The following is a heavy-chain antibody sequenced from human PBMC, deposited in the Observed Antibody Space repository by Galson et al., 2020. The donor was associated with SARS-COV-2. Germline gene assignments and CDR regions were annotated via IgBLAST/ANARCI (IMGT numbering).Heavy chain of an antibody. CDR1: GYSFTSYW. CDR3: ARHSIAVAIVFDAFDI. J-gene: IGHJ3*02. D-gene: IGHD6-19*01. V-gene: IGHV5-10-1*01. Sequence: HGESLKISCKGSGYSFTSYWISWVRQMPGKGLEWMGRIDPSDSYTNYSPSFQGHVTISADKSISTAYLQWSSLKASDTAMYYCARHSIAVAIVFDAFDIWGQGTMVTVSS. CDR2: IDPSDSYT.